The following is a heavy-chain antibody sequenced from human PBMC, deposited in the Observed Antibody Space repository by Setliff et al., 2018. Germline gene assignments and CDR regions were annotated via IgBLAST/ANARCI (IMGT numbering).Heavy chain of an antibody. J-gene: IGHJ4*02. CDR1: GFSFSTVG. Sequence: ASVKVSCKTSGFSFSTVGFSWVRQAPGQGLEWMGWISAYNGYIVYAQKFQGRVTMTTDTSTTTAYMEVRSLRSDDTAVYYCARDRKEIVVKPPAASLDYWGQGTQVTVSS. CDR2: ISAYNGYI. D-gene: IGHD2-2*01. V-gene: IGHV1-18*01. CDR3: ARDRKEIVVKPPAASLDY.